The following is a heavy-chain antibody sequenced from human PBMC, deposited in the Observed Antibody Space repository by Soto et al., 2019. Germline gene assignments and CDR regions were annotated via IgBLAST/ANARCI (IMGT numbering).Heavy chain of an antibody. D-gene: IGHD2-2*01. CDR1: GFTFGDYA. CDR2: IRSKAYGGTT. Sequence: GGSLRLSCTGSGFTFGDYAMSWVRQAPGKGLEWVGFIRSKAYGGTTEYAASVKGRFTISRDDSKSIAYLQMNSLKTEDTAVYYCTRGYCSSTSCPYYYYYYGMDVWGQGTTVTVSS. CDR3: TRGYCSSTSCPYYYYYYGMDV. V-gene: IGHV3-49*04. J-gene: IGHJ6*02.